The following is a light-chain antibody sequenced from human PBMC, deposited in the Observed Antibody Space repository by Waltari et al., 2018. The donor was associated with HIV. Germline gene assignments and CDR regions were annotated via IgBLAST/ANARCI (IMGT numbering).Light chain of an antibody. Sequence: QSALTQPASVSGSPGQSITISCTGTSSDVGSSNLVSLYQQHPGKAPKFMIYEVSKRPSGVSNRVAGSKSGNTASLTISGLQAEDEADYYCCSYAGSSTYYVFGTGTKVTVL. CDR3: CSYAGSSTYYV. J-gene: IGLJ1*01. CDR1: SSDVGSSNL. CDR2: EVS. V-gene: IGLV2-23*02.